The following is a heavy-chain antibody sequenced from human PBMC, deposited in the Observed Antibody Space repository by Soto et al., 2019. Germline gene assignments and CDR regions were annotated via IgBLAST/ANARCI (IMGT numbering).Heavy chain of an antibody. V-gene: IGHV1-69*01. CDR3: ARGGYSNSWRFDY. D-gene: IGHD2-21*01. CDR1: GDTFTNYA. CDR2: FRPFVEAA. J-gene: IGHJ4*02. Sequence: QLRLVQSGAEVRKPGSSVKVSCKAPGDTFTNYAISWLRLVPGQELEWMGGFRPFVEAADLAQKFRGRLTITAYASTSTAYMELSDLRSEDTAIYYCARGGYSNSWRFDYWGQGALITVS.